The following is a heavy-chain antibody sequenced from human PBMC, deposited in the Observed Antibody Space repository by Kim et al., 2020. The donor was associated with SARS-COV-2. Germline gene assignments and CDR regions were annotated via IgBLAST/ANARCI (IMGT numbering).Heavy chain of an antibody. CDR1: GFTFSSYS. J-gene: IGHJ4*02. CDR2: ISSSSSYI. V-gene: IGHV3-21*01. CDR3: ARDAPMVRGVSPDY. Sequence: GGSLRLSCAASGFTFSSYSMNWVRQAPGKGLEWVSSISSSSSYIYYADSVKGRFTISRDNAKNSLYLQMNSLRAEDTAVYYCARDAPMVRGVSPDYWGQGTLVTVSS. D-gene: IGHD3-10*01.